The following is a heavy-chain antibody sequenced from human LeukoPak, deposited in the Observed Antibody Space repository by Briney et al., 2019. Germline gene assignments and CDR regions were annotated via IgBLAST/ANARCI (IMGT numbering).Heavy chain of an antibody. CDR3: ARDYYDSNGYFP. V-gene: IGHV3-48*02. CDR1: GFTFTDAW. D-gene: IGHD3-22*01. CDR2: ISSSSSTK. J-gene: IGHJ5*02. Sequence: GGSLRLSCAASGFTFTDAWMNWVRQAPGRGLEWVSYISSSSSTKHYAESVKGRFTISRDNAKNSLYLQMNSLRDEDTAVYYCARDYYDSNGYFPWGQGTLVTVSS.